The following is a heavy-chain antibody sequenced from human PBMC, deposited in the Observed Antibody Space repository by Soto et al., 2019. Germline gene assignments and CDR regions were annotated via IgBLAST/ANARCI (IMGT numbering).Heavy chain of an antibody. CDR2: IYYSGST. J-gene: IGHJ6*02. V-gene: IGHV4-30-4*01. CDR3: ARGPYDILTQYYYGMDV. CDR1: GGSISSGDYY. Sequence: KPSETLSLTCTVSGGSISSGDYYWSWIRQPPGKGLEWIGYIYYSGSTYYNPSLKSRVTISVDTSKNQFSLKLSSVTAADTAVYYCARGPYDILTQYYYGMDVWGQGTTVTVSS. D-gene: IGHD3-9*01.